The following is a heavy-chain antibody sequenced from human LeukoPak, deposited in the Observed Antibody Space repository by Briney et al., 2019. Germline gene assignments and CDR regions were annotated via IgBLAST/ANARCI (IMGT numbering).Heavy chain of an antibody. V-gene: IGHV1-69*04. D-gene: IGHD3-22*01. CDR2: IIPILGIA. Sequence: SVKVSCKASGGTFNSYATSWVRQAPGQGLEWMGRIIPILGIANYAQKFQGRVTITADKSTSTAYMELSSLRSEDTAVYYCAREEYYYDSSGYYSHFDYWGQGTLVTVSS. CDR3: AREEYYYDSSGYYSHFDY. CDR1: GGTFNSYA. J-gene: IGHJ4*02.